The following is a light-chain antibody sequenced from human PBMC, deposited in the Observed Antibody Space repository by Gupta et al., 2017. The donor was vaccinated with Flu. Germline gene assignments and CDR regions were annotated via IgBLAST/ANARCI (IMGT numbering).Light chain of an antibody. J-gene: IGKJ2*01. Sequence: DIQMTQSPSTLSASVGDRVTITCRASQNVNSWLAWYQQKPGKAPKLLIYKASNLQSGVPSRFSGSESGTEFTLTISCLQPDDFATYYCQQYSSYSLYTFGQGTRVEIK. CDR3: QQYSSYSLYT. CDR2: KAS. CDR1: QNVNSW. V-gene: IGKV1-5*03.